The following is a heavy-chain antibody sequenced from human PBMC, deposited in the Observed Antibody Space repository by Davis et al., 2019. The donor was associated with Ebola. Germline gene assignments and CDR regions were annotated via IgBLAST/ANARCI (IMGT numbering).Heavy chain of an antibody. J-gene: IGHJ4*02. Sequence: GESLKISCAVSGFSVSTNYMTWVRQAPGKGLEWVSVIYSHGEEYYADSVKGRFTISKDNFKNIVYLQMNSLRAEDTAVYYSARDLRGWRTSDYWGQGTLVTVSS. CDR3: ARDLRGWRTSDY. CDR2: IYSHGEE. V-gene: IGHV3-53*01. D-gene: IGHD3-3*01. CDR1: GFSVSTNY.